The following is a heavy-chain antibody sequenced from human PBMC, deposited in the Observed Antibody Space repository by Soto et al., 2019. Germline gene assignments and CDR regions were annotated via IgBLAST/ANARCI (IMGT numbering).Heavy chain of an antibody. J-gene: IGHJ4*02. D-gene: IGHD5-12*01. CDR1: GFTFRDYD. CDR3: GKGGYTGNVNVFTH. CDR2: VTGSGESA. Sequence: EVQLLASGGVVVQPGGSLRLSCAAYGFTFRDYDMSWVRQAPGKGQEWVATVTGSGESANDAESVKGRFTISRDNTEVPLYRPTNSLRYDYTAVYFGGKGGYTGNVNVFTHWGQGTLVAVSS. V-gene: IGHV3-23*01.